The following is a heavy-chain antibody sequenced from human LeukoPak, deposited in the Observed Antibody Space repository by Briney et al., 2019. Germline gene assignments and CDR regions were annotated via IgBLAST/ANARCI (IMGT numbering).Heavy chain of an antibody. V-gene: IGHV4-59*01. D-gene: IGHD1-26*01. CDR1: GGSISTYC. CDR3: AGESVYSGMYYAFDI. Sequence: SETLSLTCTVSGGSISTYCWSWIRQPPGRGLGWVWYIYFSGSTNYNPSLKSRVTISVDMSKNQFSLKLSSVTAADTAVYYCAGESVYSGMYYAFDIWGQGTMVTVSS. CDR2: IYFSGST. J-gene: IGHJ3*02.